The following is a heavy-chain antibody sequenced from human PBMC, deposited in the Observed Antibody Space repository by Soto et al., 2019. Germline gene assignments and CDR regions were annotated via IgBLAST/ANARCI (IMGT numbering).Heavy chain of an antibody. CDR1: GYTFTSYA. V-gene: IGHV1-3*01. J-gene: IGHJ6*03. CDR3: ARGLPDIVVVPAAMRRYYYYYMDV. Sequence: ASVKVSFKASGYTFTSYAMHWVRQAPGQRLEWMGWINAGNGNTKYSQKFQGRVTITRDTSMSTAYMELSSLRSEDTAVYYCARGLPDIVVVPAAMRRYYYYYMDVWGQGTTVTVSS. CDR2: INAGNGNT. D-gene: IGHD2-2*01.